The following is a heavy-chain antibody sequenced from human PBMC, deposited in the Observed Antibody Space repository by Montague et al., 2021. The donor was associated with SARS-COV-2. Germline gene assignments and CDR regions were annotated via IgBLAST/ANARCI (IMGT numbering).Heavy chain of an antibody. Sequence: SETLSLTCTVSGGSMSDYYWTWIRQPPGKGPEWIGYFSRSGGSNYSPSLRGRVTISLVTSRSQFSLQLSSVTAADTAVYYCARAQTIFGVVITSFDYWGQGTLVTVSS. D-gene: IGHD3-3*01. CDR3: ARAQTIFGVVITSFDY. CDR1: GGSMSDYY. J-gene: IGHJ4*02. CDR2: FSRSGGS. V-gene: IGHV4-59*01.